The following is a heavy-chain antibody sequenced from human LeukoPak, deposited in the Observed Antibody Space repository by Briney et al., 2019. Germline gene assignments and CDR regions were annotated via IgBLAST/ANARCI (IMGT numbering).Heavy chain of an antibody. V-gene: IGHV1-69*05. CDR1: GGTFSSYA. CDR2: IIPIFGTA. CDR3: ARDPSTIFGETDAFDI. Sequence: SVKVSCKASGGTFSSYAISWVRQAPGQGLEWMGGIIPIFGTANYAQKFQGRVTITTDESTSTAYMELSSLRSEDTAVYYCARDPSTIFGETDAFDIWGQGTMVTVSS. J-gene: IGHJ3*02. D-gene: IGHD3-3*01.